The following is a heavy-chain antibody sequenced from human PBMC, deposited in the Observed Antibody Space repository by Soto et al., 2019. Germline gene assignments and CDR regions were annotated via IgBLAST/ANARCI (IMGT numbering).Heavy chain of an antibody. CDR1: GFTFSSYG. D-gene: IGHD3-10*02. CDR3: AKCSGDLYYYYMDV. V-gene: IGHV3-23*01. J-gene: IGHJ6*03. Sequence: GGSLRLSCAASGFTFSSYGMSWVRQAPGKGLEWVSAISGSGGSTYYADSVKGRFTISRDNSKNTLYLQMNSLRAEDTAVYYCAKCSGDLYYYYMDVWGKGTTVPVSS. CDR2: ISGSGGST.